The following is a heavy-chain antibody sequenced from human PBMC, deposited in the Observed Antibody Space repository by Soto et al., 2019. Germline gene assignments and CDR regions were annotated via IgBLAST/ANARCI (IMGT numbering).Heavy chain of an antibody. J-gene: IGHJ4*02. V-gene: IGHV4-30-4*01. CDR3: ARAGTWGSKLDY. CDR2: IYYSGST. Sequence: SETLYLTCTVSGGSISSGDYYWSWIRQPPGKGLEWIGYIYYSGSTYYNPSLKSRVTISVDTSKNQFSLKLSSVTAADTAVYYCARAGTWGSKLDYWGQGTLVTVSS. CDR1: GGSISSGDYY. D-gene: IGHD3-16*01.